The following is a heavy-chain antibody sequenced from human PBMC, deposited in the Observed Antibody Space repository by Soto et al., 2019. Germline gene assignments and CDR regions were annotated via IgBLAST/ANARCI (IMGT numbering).Heavy chain of an antibody. Sequence: GGSLRLSCAASGFTFSSYAMSWVRQARGKGLEWVSAISGSGGSTYYADSVKGRFTISRDNSKNTLYLQVNSLRAEDTAVYYCAKELLYGHYVNYSYGMDVWGRGATVTVSS. CDR2: ISGSGGST. CDR1: GFTFSSYA. CDR3: AKELLYGHYVNYSYGMDV. V-gene: IGHV3-23*01. J-gene: IGHJ6*02. D-gene: IGHD3-3*01.